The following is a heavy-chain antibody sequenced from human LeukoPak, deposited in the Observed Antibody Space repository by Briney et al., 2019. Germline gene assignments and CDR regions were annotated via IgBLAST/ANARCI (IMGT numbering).Heavy chain of an antibody. CDR2: INPSGGST. D-gene: IGHD6-13*01. J-gene: IGHJ4*01. CDR1: GYTFNTYY. V-gene: IGHV1-46*02. Sequence: GASVKVSCKTSGYTFNTYYIHWVRQAPGQGLEWMGIINPSGGSTTYAQKFQGRVTMTSDTSTTTVYMELNNLKSEDTAVYYCARDGSPARFDYWGHGTLVTVSS. CDR3: ARDGSPARFDY.